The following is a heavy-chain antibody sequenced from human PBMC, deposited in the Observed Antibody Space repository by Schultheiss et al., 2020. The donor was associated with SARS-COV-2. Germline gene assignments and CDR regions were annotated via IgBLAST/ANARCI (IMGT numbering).Heavy chain of an antibody. CDR1: GFSFSDYW. Sequence: GGSLRLSCAASGFSFSDYWMHWVRQAPGKGLEWVSRINSDGKSATYADSVKGRFTISRDNSKNTLYLQMNSLRAEDTAVYYCARDLEMATIMDAFDIWGQGTMVTVSS. D-gene: IGHD5-24*01. CDR2: INSDGKSA. CDR3: ARDLEMATIMDAFDI. V-gene: IGHV3-74*01. J-gene: IGHJ3*02.